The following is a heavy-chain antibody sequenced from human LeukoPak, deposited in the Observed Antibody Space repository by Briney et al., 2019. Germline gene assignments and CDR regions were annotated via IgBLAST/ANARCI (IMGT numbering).Heavy chain of an antibody. CDR3: AKDRDTEQPLLLSYFDY. J-gene: IGHJ4*02. CDR1: GFTFSSYA. V-gene: IGHV3-23*01. Sequence: QPGGSLRLSCAASGFTFSSYAMSWVRQAPGKGLEWVSVISGSGGSTYYADSVKGRFTISRDNSKNTLYLQVSSLRAEDTAVYYCAKDRDTEQPLLLSYFDYWGQGTLVTASS. CDR2: ISGSGGST. D-gene: IGHD2/OR15-2a*01.